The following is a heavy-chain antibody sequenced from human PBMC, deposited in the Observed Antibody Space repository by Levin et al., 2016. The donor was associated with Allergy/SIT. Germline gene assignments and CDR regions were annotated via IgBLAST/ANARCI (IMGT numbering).Heavy chain of an antibody. V-gene: IGHV4-59*01. CDR2: IYYSGST. Sequence: SETLSLTCTVSGGSISSYYWSWIRQPPGKGLEWIGYIYYSGSTNYNPSLKSRVTISVDTSKNQFSLKLSSVTAADTAVYYCARDRVSGYYDLYYYYYGMDVWGQGTTVTVSS. J-gene: IGHJ6*02. CDR1: GGSISSYY. CDR3: ARDRVSGYYDLYYYYYGMDV. D-gene: IGHD3-22*01.